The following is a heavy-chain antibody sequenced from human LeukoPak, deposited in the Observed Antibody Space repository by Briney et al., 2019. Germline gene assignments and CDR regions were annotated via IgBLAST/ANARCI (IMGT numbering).Heavy chain of an antibody. J-gene: IGHJ4*02. CDR3: ARDLAGAEGFGEFQGDYFDY. V-gene: IGHV4-4*07. Sequence: SETLSLTCTVSGGSISSYYWSWIRQPAGKGVEWIGRIYTSGSTNYNPSLKSRVTMSVDTSKNQFFLKLSSVTAADTAVYYCARDLAGAEGFGEFQGDYFDYWGQGTLVTVSS. D-gene: IGHD3-10*01. CDR1: GGSISSYY. CDR2: IYTSGST.